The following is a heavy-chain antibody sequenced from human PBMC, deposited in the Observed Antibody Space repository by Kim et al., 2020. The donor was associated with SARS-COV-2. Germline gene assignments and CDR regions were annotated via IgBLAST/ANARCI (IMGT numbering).Heavy chain of an antibody. CDR1: GFTFNNYA. Sequence: GGSLRLSCAASGFTFNNYAMHWVRQAPGKGLEWVSGISWDSGSMAYADSVKGRFTISRDNAKNSLYLQMNSLRSEDTALYYCAKDIYAIFGADCDDWGQGTLVIVPS. J-gene: IGHJ4*02. CDR3: AKDIYAIFGADCDD. D-gene: IGHD3-3*01. CDR2: ISWDSGSM. V-gene: IGHV3-9*01.